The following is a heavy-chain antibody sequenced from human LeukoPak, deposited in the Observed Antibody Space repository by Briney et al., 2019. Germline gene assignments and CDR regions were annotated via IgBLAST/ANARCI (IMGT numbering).Heavy chain of an antibody. D-gene: IGHD6-6*01. J-gene: IGHJ4*02. CDR2: IYYSGST. Sequence: PSETLSLTCTVSGGSISSGGYYWSWIRQHPGKGLEWIGYIYYSGSTYYNPSLKSRVTISVDTSKHQFSLKLSSVTAADTAVYYCARDAIGSIASGGGFDYWGQGTLVTVSS. CDR1: GGSISSGGYY. V-gene: IGHV4-31*03. CDR3: ARDAIGSIASGGGFDY.